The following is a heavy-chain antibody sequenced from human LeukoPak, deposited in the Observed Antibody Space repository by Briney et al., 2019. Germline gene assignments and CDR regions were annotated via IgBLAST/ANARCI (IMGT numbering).Heavy chain of an antibody. D-gene: IGHD1-26*01. CDR1: GFTFSSYA. Sequence: GGSLRLSCAASGFTFSSYAMFWVRQAPGKGLEWVAVISNDGRTKSYADSVKGRFTISRDNSKTTLYLQMNSLRAEDTAVYYCARDPEEWEPDYWGQGTLVTVSS. J-gene: IGHJ4*02. CDR3: ARDPEEWEPDY. V-gene: IGHV3-30-3*01. CDR2: ISNDGRTK.